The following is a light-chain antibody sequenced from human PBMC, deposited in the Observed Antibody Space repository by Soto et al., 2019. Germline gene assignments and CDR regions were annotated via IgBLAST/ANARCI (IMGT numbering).Light chain of an antibody. J-gene: IGKJ2*01. CDR1: QTITRY. Sequence: DIQMTQSPSSLSASVGDRVTITCRANQTITRYLNWYQQKPGTAPKLLIYAASSLQEGVPSRFRGRGSGTDFTLTISNLKPEDCAAYSCQQSFSFPVTFGQGTKLEIK. CDR2: AAS. CDR3: QQSFSFPVT. V-gene: IGKV1-39*01.